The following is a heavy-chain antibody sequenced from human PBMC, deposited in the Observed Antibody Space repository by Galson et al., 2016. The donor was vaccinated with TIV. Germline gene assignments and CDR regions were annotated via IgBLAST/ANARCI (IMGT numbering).Heavy chain of an antibody. V-gene: IGHV5-51*03. CDR2: IYPGDSDA. Sequence: QSGAEVKKPGDSLKISCKGFGYDFSSYWIGWVRQMPGKGLEWMGIIYPGDSDARYSPSFQGQVTMSADKSISTAYLQWTRLKTSDTAMYYCARRSNGWSDWGQGTLVTVSS. CDR3: ARRSNGWSD. D-gene: IGHD6-19*01. J-gene: IGHJ4*02. CDR1: GYDFSSYW.